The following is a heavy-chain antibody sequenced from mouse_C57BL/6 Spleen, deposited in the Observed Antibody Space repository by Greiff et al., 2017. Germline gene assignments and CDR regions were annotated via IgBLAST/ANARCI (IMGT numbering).Heavy chain of an antibody. D-gene: IGHD1-1*01. V-gene: IGHV2-6*03. J-gene: IGHJ4*01. CDR3: ARNYYGSSYVDC. CDR1: GFSLTSYG. CDR2: ICSDGST. Sequence: QVQLKESGPGLVAPSQSLSITCTVSGFSLTSYGVHWVRQPPGKGLEWLVVICSDGSTTYNSALRSSLSISKANSKSHVFLKMNSLQADDTAMYYCARNYYGSSYVDCWGQGTSVTVAS.